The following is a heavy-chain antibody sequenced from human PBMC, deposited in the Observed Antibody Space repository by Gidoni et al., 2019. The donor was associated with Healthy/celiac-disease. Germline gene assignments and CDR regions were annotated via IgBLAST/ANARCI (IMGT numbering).Heavy chain of an antibody. V-gene: IGHV4-34*01. CDR3: ARAIVREWSRDILTGSLGVRYYYGMDV. CDR2: INHSGST. D-gene: IGHD3-9*01. CDR1: GGSFSGYY. Sequence: QVQLQQWGAGLLKPSETLSLTCAVYGGSFSGYYWSWSRQPPRTGLEWIGEINHSGSTTYNPCLKSRVTISVETSKNQFSLKLSSVTAADTAVYYCARAIVREWSRDILTGSLGVRYYYGMDVWGQGTTVTVSS. J-gene: IGHJ6*02.